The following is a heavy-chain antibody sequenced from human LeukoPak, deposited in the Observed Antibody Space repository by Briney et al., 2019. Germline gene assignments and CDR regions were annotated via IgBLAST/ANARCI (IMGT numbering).Heavy chain of an antibody. CDR3: AKPHDSGWWMFDY. D-gene: IGHD6-13*01. V-gene: IGHV3-23*01. CDR2: IIDDGSST. Sequence: GGSLRLSCAASGFIFNRNVMSWVRQAPGQGLEGVSAIIDDGSSTYYADSVKGRFSISRDNSKNTVFLQMNNLRAEDTAIYYCAKPHDSGWWMFDYWGQGTLVTVSS. J-gene: IGHJ4*02. CDR1: GFIFNRNV.